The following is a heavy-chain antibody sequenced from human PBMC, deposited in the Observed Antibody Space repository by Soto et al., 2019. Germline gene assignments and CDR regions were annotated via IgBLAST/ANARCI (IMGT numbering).Heavy chain of an antibody. J-gene: IGHJ6*02. D-gene: IGHD5-12*01. V-gene: IGHV3-74*01. CDR2: INSDGSST. Sequence: GGSLRLSCAASGFTFSSYWMHWVRQAPGKGLVWVSRINSDGSSTSYADSVKGRFTISRDNAKNTLYLQMNSLRAEDTAVYYCAREEVLIGGYSGDDRYYYYGMDVWGQGTTVTVSS. CDR3: AREEVLIGGYSGDDRYYYYGMDV. CDR1: GFTFSSYW.